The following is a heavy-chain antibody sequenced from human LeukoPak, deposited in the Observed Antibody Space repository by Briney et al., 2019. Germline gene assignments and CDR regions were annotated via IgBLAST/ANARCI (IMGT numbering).Heavy chain of an antibody. CDR1: GFTLSSYG. V-gene: IGHV3-30*02. CDR3: AKDRDGSSSWRIDY. J-gene: IGHJ4*02. Sequence: GGSLRLSCVASGFTLSSYGMHWVRQAPGKGLEWVAFIRYDGSNKYYADSVKGRFTISRDNSKNTLYLQMNSLRAEDTAVYYCAKDRDGSSSWRIDYWGQGTLVTVSS. D-gene: IGHD6-13*01. CDR2: IRYDGSNK.